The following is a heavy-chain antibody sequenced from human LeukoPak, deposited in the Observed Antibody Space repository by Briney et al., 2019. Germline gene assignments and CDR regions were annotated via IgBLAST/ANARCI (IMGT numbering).Heavy chain of an antibody. J-gene: IGHJ4*02. Sequence: PGGSLRLSCAASGFTFSSYSMNWVRQAPGKGLEWVSSISSSSNIYYADSVKGRFTSSRDNAKNSLYLQMNSLRAEDTAVYYCARDQSSGWAQGIGYWGQGTLVTVSS. CDR1: GFTFSSYS. D-gene: IGHD6-19*01. CDR2: ISSSSNI. V-gene: IGHV3-21*01. CDR3: ARDQSSGWAQGIGY.